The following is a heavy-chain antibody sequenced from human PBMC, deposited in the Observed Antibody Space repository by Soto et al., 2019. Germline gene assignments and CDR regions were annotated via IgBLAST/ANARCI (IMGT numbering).Heavy chain of an antibody. Sequence: SVKVSCKASGGTFSSYTISWVRQAPGQGLEWMGRIIPILGIANYAQKFQGRVTITADKSTSTAYMELSSLRSEDTAVYYCARDRDDYGDYYYGMDVWGQGTTVTVSS. D-gene: IGHD4-17*01. CDR2: IIPILGIA. J-gene: IGHJ6*02. CDR3: ARDRDDYGDYYYGMDV. V-gene: IGHV1-69*04. CDR1: GGTFSSYT.